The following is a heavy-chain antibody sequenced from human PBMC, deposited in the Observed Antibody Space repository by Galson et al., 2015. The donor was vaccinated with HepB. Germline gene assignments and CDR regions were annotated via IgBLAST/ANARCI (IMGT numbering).Heavy chain of an antibody. CDR2: IYYSGST. CDR3: ARGNRNFDY. D-gene: IGHD1-14*01. V-gene: IGHV4-59*01. J-gene: IGHJ4*02. CDR1: GGSISSYY. Sequence: LSLTCTVSGGSISSYYWSWIRQPPGKGLEWIGYIYYSGSTNYNPSLKSRVTISVDTSKNQFSLKLSSVTAADTAVYYCARGNRNFDYWGQGTLVTVSS.